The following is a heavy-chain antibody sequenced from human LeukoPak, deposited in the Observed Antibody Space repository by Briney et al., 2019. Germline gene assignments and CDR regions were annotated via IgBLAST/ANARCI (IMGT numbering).Heavy chain of an antibody. D-gene: IGHD6-19*01. V-gene: IGHV4-31*03. J-gene: IGHJ4*02. Sequence: PSQTLSLTCTVSGGSISSGGYYWSWIRQHPGKGLEWIGYIYYSGSTYYNPSLKSRVTISVDTSKNQFSLKLSSVTAADTAVYYCASLYSSGWYYFGYWGQGTLVTVSS. CDR2: IYYSGST. CDR3: ASLYSSGWYYFGY. CDR1: GGSISSGGYY.